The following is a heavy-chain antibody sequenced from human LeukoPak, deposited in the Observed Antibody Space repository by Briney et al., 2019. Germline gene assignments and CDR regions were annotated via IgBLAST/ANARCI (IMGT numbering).Heavy chain of an antibody. CDR3: AREGWDSSSSTGHYMDV. CDR2: INPNSGGT. V-gene: IGHV1-2*02. D-gene: IGHD6-6*01. J-gene: IGHJ6*03. Sequence: ASVKVSCKASGYTFTGYYMHWVRQAPGQGLEWMGWINPNSGGTNYAQKFQGRVTMTRDTSISTAYMELSRLRSDDTAVYYCAREGWDSSSSTGHYMDVWGKGTTVTVSS. CDR1: GYTFTGYY.